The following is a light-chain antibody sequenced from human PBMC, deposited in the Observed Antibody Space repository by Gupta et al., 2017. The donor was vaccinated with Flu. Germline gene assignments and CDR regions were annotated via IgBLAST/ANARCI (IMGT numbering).Light chain of an antibody. J-gene: IGLJ2*01. V-gene: IGLV2-14*02. CDR1: SSDVGSYNL. CDR2: EVS. Sequence: QSALTQPASVSGSPGQSITISCTGTSSDVGSYNLVSWYQQHPGKAPKVMIYEVSNRPSGVSYRFSGSKSGNTASLTISGLQAEDEADYYCSSYISSSTLVFGGGTKLTVL. CDR3: SSYISSSTLV.